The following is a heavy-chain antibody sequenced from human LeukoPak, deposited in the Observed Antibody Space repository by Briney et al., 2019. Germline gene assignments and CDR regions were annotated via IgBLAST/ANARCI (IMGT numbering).Heavy chain of an antibody. Sequence: GASVKVSCKASGYTFTGYYIHWVRQAPGQGVEWMGWINTNSGGTNYAQKFQGRVTMTRDTSISTAYMELSRLRSDDTAVYYCARQYSSGYSYYFDYWGQGTLVTVSS. J-gene: IGHJ4*02. CDR2: INTNSGGT. V-gene: IGHV1-2*02. CDR1: GYTFTGYY. D-gene: IGHD3-22*01. CDR3: ARQYSSGYSYYFDY.